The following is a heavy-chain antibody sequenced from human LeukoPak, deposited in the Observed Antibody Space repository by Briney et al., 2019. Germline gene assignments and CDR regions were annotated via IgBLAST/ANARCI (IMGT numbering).Heavy chain of an antibody. Sequence: ASVKVSCKASGGTFSSYAFSWLRQAPGQGLEWMGGIMPMFGKANYAQKFQGRVTITADESTTTAYMELNSLRSEDTAMYYCARDWGMGPSSSWAWGQGTLVTVSS. D-gene: IGHD6-13*01. CDR3: ARDWGMGPSSSWA. J-gene: IGHJ5*02. V-gene: IGHV1-69*13. CDR2: IMPMFGKA. CDR1: GGTFSSYA.